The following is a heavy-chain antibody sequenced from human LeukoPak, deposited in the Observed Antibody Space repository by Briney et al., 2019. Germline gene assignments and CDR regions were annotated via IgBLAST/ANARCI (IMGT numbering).Heavy chain of an antibody. D-gene: IGHD2-2*01. Sequence: PGRSLRLSCAASGFTFSSYGMHWVRQAPGKGLEWVAVIWYDGSNKYYADSVKSRFTISRDNSKNTLYLQMNSLRAEDTAVYYCAKGALGYCSSTSCPSGLDFDYWGQGTLVTVSS. CDR2: IWYDGSNK. CDR3: AKGALGYCSSTSCPSGLDFDY. J-gene: IGHJ4*02. CDR1: GFTFSSYG. V-gene: IGHV3-33*06.